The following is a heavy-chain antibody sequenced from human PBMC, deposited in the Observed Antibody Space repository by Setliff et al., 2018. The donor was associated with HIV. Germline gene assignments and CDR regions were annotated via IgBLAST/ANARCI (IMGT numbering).Heavy chain of an antibody. Sequence: SETLSLTCTVSGGSINSSLYYWAWIRQPPGKGLEWIGNMYYSGSIFYKPSLKSRVTISVDTSKNQFSLKVTSVTAADTAVYYCARGSIGLGSYRNAYYFDFWGQG. CDR3: ARGSIGLGSYRNAYYFDF. CDR1: GGSINSSLYY. D-gene: IGHD1-26*01. J-gene: IGHJ4*02. CDR2: MYYSGSI. V-gene: IGHV4-39*07.